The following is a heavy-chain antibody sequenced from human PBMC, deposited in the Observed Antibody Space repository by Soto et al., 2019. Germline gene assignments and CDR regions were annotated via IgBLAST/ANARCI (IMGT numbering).Heavy chain of an antibody. V-gene: IGHV1-8*01. CDR3: ARGQEGIAAASDAFDI. D-gene: IGHD6-13*01. CDR1: GYTFTSYD. J-gene: IGHJ3*02. CDR2: MNPNSGNT. Sequence: ASVKVSCKASGYTFTSYDINWVRQATGQGLEWMGWMNPNSGNTGYAQKFQGRVTMTRNTSISTAYMELSSLRSEDTAVYYCARGQEGIAAASDAFDIWGQGKMVTVSS.